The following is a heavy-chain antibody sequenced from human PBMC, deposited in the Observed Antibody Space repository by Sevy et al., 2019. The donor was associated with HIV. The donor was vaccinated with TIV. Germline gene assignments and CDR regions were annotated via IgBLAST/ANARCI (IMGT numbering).Heavy chain of an antibody. CDR3: TTLLGVSFDY. CDR2: IRSRANNYAT. Sequence: GGSLRLSCAVSGFNFTISAMHWVRQAPGKGLEWLGRIRSRANNYATANSTSLKGRFTMSRDDSKSTAYLQMNSLKSEDSALYYCTTLLGVSFDYWGQGALVTVSS. V-gene: IGHV3-73*01. J-gene: IGHJ4*02. D-gene: IGHD3-10*01. CDR1: GFNFTISA.